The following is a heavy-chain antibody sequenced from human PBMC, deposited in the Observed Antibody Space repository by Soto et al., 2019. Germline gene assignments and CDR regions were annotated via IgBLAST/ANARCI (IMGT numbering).Heavy chain of an antibody. J-gene: IGHJ4*02. V-gene: IGHV4-59*01. CDR3: ARYGSGSYYTHTFDY. Sequence: PSDTLSLTCTVSGGSISSYYWSWIRQPPGKGLEWIGYIFYSGSTNYNPSLKSRVTISVDTSKNQFSLKLSSVTAADTAVYYCARYGSGSYYTHTFDYRGQGTRVTVS. CDR2: IFYSGST. CDR1: GGSISSYY. D-gene: IGHD3-10*01.